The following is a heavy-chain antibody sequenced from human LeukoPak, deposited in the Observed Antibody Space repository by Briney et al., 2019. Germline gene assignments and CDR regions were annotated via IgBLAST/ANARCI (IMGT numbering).Heavy chain of an antibody. D-gene: IGHD2-2*01. J-gene: IGHJ4*02. Sequence: PGRSLRLSCAASGFTFSSYAMHWVRQAPGKGLEWVAVISYDGSNKYYADSVKGRFTISRDNSKNTLYPQMNSLRAEDTAVYYCARGKSLGQLPTFDYWGQGTLVTVSS. CDR3: ARGKSLGQLPTFDY. CDR2: ISYDGSNK. CDR1: GFTFSSYA. V-gene: IGHV3-30-3*01.